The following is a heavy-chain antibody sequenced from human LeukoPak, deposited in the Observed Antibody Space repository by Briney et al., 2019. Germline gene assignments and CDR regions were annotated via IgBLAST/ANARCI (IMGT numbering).Heavy chain of an antibody. V-gene: IGHV3-7*01. CDR2: IRQDGSQK. CDR1: GFTFSSYW. J-gene: IGHJ4*02. D-gene: IGHD4-17*01. CDR3: ARESGSVTSEVDFDY. Sequence: GGSLRLSCAASGFTFSSYWMSWVRQAPGKGLEWVATIRQDGSQKYYVDSVKGRFPISRDNAKNSLYLQMNSLRAEDTAVYYCARESGSVTSEVDFDYWGQGTLVTVSS.